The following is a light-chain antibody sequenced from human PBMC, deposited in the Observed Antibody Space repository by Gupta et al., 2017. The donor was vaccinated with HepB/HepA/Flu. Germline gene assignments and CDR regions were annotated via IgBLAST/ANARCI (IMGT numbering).Light chain of an antibody. CDR3: SSYAGSYTGV. CDR1: SSDVGAYNF. J-gene: IGLJ2*01. Sequence: QSALPPPRSVSGSPGQSVTISCTGTSSDVGAYNFVSWYQQHQGKAPKLMIYDVSKRPSGVPDRFSGSKSGNTASLTISGLQAEDEADYYCSSYAGSYTGVFGGGTKLTVL. V-gene: IGLV2-11*01. CDR2: DVS.